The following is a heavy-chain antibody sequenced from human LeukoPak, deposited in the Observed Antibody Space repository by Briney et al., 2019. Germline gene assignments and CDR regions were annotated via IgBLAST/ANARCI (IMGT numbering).Heavy chain of an antibody. CDR2: IYYSGST. D-gene: IGHD6-13*01. CDR3: VRVEAAAAGYGAAYFDY. Sequence: SETLSLTCTVSGGSISSYYWSWIRQPPGKGLEWLGYIYYSGSTNYNPSLKSRVTISVDTSKNQFSLKLSSVTAADTAVYYCVRVEAAAAGYGAAYFDYWGQGTLVTVSS. J-gene: IGHJ4*02. CDR1: GGSISSYY. V-gene: IGHV4-59*08.